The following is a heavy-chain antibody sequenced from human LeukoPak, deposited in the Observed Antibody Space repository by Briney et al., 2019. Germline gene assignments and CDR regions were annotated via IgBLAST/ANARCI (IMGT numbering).Heavy chain of an antibody. V-gene: IGHV3-7*01. D-gene: IGHD1-26*01. CDR1: GFKFSTYW. Sequence: GGSLRLSCVASGFKFSTYWMSWVRQAPGKGLEWVANIKQDGSDKYYVDSVKGRFTISRDNTKNSLYLQMNSLRAEDTAVYYCAREGWELLRYYYYYMDVWGKGTTVTVSS. CDR3: AREGWELLRYYYYYMDV. CDR2: IKQDGSDK. J-gene: IGHJ6*03.